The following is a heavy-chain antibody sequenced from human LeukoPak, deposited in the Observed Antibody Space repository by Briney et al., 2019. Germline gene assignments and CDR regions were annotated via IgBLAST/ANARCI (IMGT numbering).Heavy chain of an antibody. V-gene: IGHV4-34*01. Sequence: PSETRSLTCAVYGGSFSGYYWSWIRQPPGKGLEWIGEINHSGSTNYNPSLKSRVTISVDTSKNQFSLKLSSVTAADTAVYYCARITTMVRGVSPWFDPWGQGTLVTVSS. CDR2: INHSGST. CDR1: GGSFSGYY. J-gene: IGHJ5*02. CDR3: ARITTMVRGVSPWFDP. D-gene: IGHD3-10*01.